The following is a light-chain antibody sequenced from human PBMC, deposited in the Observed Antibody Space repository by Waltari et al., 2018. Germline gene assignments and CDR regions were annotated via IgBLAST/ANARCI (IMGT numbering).Light chain of an antibody. CDR2: DAS. CDR3: QQYNSYSPMYT. Sequence: DIQMTQSHSTLSASVGDRVPITFRASQSISSWLAWYQQKPGKAPKLLIYDASSLESGVPSRFRGSGSGTEFTLTISSLQPDDFATYYCQQYNSYSPMYTFGQGTKLEIK. J-gene: IGKJ2*01. CDR1: QSISSW. V-gene: IGKV1-5*01.